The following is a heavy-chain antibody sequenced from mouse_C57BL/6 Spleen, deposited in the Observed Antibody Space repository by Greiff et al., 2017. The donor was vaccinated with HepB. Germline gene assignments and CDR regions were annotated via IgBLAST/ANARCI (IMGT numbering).Heavy chain of an antibody. CDR2: IDPEDGDT. D-gene: IGHD1-1*02. V-gene: IGHV14-1*01. Sequence: VQLQQSGAELVRPGASVKLSCTASGFNIKDYYMHWVKQRPEQGLEWIGRIDPEDGDTEYAPKFQGKATMTADPSSNTAYLQLSSLTSEDTAVYYCTTVITIQYYFDYWGQGTTLTVSS. J-gene: IGHJ2*01. CDR3: TTVITIQYYFDY. CDR1: GFNIKDYY.